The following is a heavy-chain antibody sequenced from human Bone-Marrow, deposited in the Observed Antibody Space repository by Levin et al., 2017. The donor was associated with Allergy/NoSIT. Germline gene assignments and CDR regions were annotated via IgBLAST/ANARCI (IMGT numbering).Heavy chain of an antibody. Sequence: EASVKVSCKASGYTFTSYAMHWVRQAPGQRLEWMGWINAGNGNTKYSQKFQGRVTITRDTSASTAYMELSSLRSEDTAVYYCARGVAEGSEYFQHWGQGTLVTVSS. CDR3: ARGVAEGSEYFQH. D-gene: IGHD3-3*01. V-gene: IGHV1-3*01. J-gene: IGHJ1*01. CDR2: INAGNGNT. CDR1: GYTFTSYA.